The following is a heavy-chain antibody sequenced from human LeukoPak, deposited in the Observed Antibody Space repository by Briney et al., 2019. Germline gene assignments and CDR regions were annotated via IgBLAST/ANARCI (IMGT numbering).Heavy chain of an antibody. Sequence: SETLSLTCTVSGGSISSGSYYWSWIRQPAGKGLEWIGRIYTSGSTNYNPSLKSRVTISVDTSKDQFSLKLSSVTAADTAVYYCAREVLWFGELFLGDYWGQGTLVTVSS. D-gene: IGHD3-10*01. CDR2: IYTSGST. V-gene: IGHV4-61*02. CDR1: GGSISSGSYY. J-gene: IGHJ4*02. CDR3: AREVLWFGELFLGDY.